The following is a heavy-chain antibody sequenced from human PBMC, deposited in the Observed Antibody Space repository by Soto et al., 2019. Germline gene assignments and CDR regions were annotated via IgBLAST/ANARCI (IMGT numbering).Heavy chain of an antibody. V-gene: IGHV3-30-3*01. D-gene: IGHD2-21*02. CDR2: ISYDGSNK. CDR1: GFTFSSYA. J-gene: IGHJ4*02. CDR3: ARDYATFRYCGGDCYTSQFDY. Sequence: GGSLRLSCAASGFTFSSYAMHWVRQAPGKGLEWVAVISYDGSNKYYADSVKGRFTISRDNSKNTLYLQMNSLRAEDTTVYYCARDYATFRYCGGDCYTSQFDYWGQGTLVTVSS.